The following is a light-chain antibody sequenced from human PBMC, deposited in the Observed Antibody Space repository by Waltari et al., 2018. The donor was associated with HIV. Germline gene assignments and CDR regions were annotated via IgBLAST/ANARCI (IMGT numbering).Light chain of an antibody. CDR2: EVN. CDR1: SNDIGPYNY. J-gene: IGLJ6*01. CDR3: SSYAGSGNLLL. Sequence: QSALTQPPAASGSTGQSVTISCTGTSNDIGPYNYVSWYQQHPDKAPRLLIYEVNKRPSGVPGRFSGSKSGNTASLTVSGLQAEDEADYYCSSYAGSGNLLLFGGGTKVTVL. V-gene: IGLV2-8*01.